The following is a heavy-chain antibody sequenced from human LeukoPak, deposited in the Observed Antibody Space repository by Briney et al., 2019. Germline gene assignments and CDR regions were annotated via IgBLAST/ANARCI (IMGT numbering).Heavy chain of an antibody. D-gene: IGHD5-18*01. J-gene: IGHJ6*02. CDR2: ISYDGSNK. CDR1: GFTFSNYG. CDR3: ARDVSTDQGRRGYIFDYGMDV. Sequence: GGSLRLSCAASGFTFSNYGMHWVRQAPGKGLEWVAVISYDGSNKYYADSVNGRFTISRDESKNTLYLQMNSLRAEDTAVYYCARDVSTDQGRRGYIFDYGMDVWGQGTTVTVSS. V-gene: IGHV3-30*03.